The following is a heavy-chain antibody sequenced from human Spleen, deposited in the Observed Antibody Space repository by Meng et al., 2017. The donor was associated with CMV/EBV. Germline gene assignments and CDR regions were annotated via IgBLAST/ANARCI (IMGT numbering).Heavy chain of an antibody. J-gene: IGHJ6*02. D-gene: IGHD1-14*01. V-gene: IGHV3-30*02. CDR3: AKGDRPSYYYYGMDV. CDR1: GFTFSSYG. Sequence: GGSLRLSCAASGFTFSSYGMHWVRQAPGKGLEWVAFIRYDGSNKYYADSVKGRFTISRDNSKNTLYLQMNSLRAEDTAVYYCAKGDRPSYYYYGMDVWGQGTTVTVSS. CDR2: IRYDGSNK.